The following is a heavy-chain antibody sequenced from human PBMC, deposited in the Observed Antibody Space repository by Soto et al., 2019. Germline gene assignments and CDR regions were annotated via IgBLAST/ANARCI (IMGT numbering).Heavy chain of an antibody. CDR3: AREEADYYDSSGYYRDAFDI. D-gene: IGHD3-22*01. V-gene: IGHV4-61*01. CDR1: GGSVSSGSYY. Sequence: SATLSLTCTVSGGSVSSGSYYWSWIRQPPGKGLEWIGYIYYSGSTNYNPSLKSRVTISVDTSKNQFSLKLSSVTAADTAVYYCAREEADYYDSSGYYRDAFDIWGQGTMVTVS. J-gene: IGHJ3*02. CDR2: IYYSGST.